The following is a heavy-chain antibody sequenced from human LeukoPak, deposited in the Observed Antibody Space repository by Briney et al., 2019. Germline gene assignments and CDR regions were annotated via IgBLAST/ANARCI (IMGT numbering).Heavy chain of an antibody. CDR2: IHSSGTS. D-gene: IGHD3-16*02. J-gene: IGHJ4*02. CDR1: GASVSSISYY. Sequence: SETLSLTCTVTGASVSSISYYWTWIRQPPGKGLEWIGNIHSSGTSNYSPYLNSRVTISVDKSNNQFSLRLSSVTAADTAVYYCARDLITSGGVIATDFWGQGTLVTVSS. V-gene: IGHV4-61*01. CDR3: ARDLITSGGVIATDF.